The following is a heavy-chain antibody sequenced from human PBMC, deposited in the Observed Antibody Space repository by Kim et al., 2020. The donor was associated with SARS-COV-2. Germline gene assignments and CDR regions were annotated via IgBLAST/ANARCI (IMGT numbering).Heavy chain of an antibody. Sequence: GGSLRLSCAASGFTVSSNYMSWVRQAPGKGLEWVSVIYSGGSTYYADSVKGRFTISRDNSKNTLYLQMNSLRAEDTAVYYCASSQYEPYYYYYYYMDVWGKGTTVTVSS. CDR3: ASSQYEPYYYYYYYMDV. CDR2: IYSGGST. V-gene: IGHV3-53*01. J-gene: IGHJ6*03. CDR1: GFTVSSNY. D-gene: IGHD4-4*01.